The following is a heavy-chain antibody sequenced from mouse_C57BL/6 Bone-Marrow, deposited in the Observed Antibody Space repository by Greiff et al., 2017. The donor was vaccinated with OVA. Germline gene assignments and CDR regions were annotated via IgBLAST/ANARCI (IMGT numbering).Heavy chain of an antibody. Sequence: EVKLLESGGGLVKPGGSLKLSCAASGFTFSSYTMSWVRQTPEKRLEWVATISGGGGNTYYPDSVKGRFTISRDNAKNTLYLRMSSLRSEDTALYYCARHFGPWFAYWGQGTLVTVSA. V-gene: IGHV5-9*01. CDR1: GFTFSSYT. J-gene: IGHJ3*01. CDR3: ARHFGPWFAY. CDR2: ISGGGGNT.